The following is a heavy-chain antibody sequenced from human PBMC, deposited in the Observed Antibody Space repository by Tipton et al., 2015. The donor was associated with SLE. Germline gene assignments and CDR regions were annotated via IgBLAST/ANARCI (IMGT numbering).Heavy chain of an antibody. CDR3: AREGIFPFDY. J-gene: IGHJ4*02. Sequence: QLVQSGAEVKKPGASVNISCKASGYTFTSYYMHWVRQAPGQGLQWMGIINPSGGSKNYAQNFQGRVTMTRDTSTNTVYMELSRLRSEDTALYYCAREGIFPFDYWGQGTLFTVSS. CDR2: INPSGGSK. D-gene: IGHD3-3*01. CDR1: GYTFTSYY. V-gene: IGHV1-46*01.